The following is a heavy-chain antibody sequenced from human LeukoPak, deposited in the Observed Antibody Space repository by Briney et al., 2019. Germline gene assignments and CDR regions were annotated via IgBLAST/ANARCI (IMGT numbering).Heavy chain of an antibody. J-gene: IGHJ4*02. V-gene: IGHV3-74*03. Sequence: GGSLRLSCAASGFTFSGKWMHWVRQAPGKGLVWVSRIKGDGSSTTYADSVKGRFTISRDNAKNTLHLQMDSLRAEDTAVYYCARAFYCSSTSCYGEFDYWGQGTLVTVSS. D-gene: IGHD2-2*01. CDR2: IKGDGSST. CDR3: ARAFYCSSTSCYGEFDY. CDR1: GFTFSGKW.